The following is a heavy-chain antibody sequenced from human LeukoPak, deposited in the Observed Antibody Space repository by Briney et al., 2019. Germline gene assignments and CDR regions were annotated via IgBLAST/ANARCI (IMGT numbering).Heavy chain of an antibody. J-gene: IGHJ3*02. CDR3: ARAGRIRIFGVVTRDAFDI. Sequence: ASVKVSCKASGYTFTSYYMHWLRQAPGQGLEWMGIINPSGGSTSYAQKFQGRVTMTRDTSTSTVYMELSSLRSEDTAVYYCARAGRIRIFGVVTRDAFDIWGQGTMVTVSS. CDR1: GYTFTSYY. CDR2: INPSGGST. D-gene: IGHD3-3*01. V-gene: IGHV1-46*03.